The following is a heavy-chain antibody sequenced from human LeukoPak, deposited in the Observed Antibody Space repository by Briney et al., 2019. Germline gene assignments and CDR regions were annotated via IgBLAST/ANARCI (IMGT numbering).Heavy chain of an antibody. J-gene: IGHJ4*02. V-gene: IGHV4-34*01. D-gene: IGHD3-16*02. Sequence: TSETLSLTCAVYGGSFSGYYWSWIRQPPGKGLEWIGEINHSGSTNYNPSLKSRVTISVDTSKNQFSLKLSSVTAADTAVYYCASLPHAYVWGSYRPVDYWGQGTLVTVSS. CDR3: ASLPHAYVWGSYRPVDY. CDR2: INHSGST. CDR1: GGSFSGYY.